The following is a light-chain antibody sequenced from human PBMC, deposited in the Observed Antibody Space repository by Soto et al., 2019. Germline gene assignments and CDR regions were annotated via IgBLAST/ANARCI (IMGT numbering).Light chain of an antibody. CDR2: XAS. CDR3: QKRRSWPPTIT. CDR1: QSVSNH. Sequence: EIGLTQSAANLSLSPGERATLXCRASQSVSNHFGWYQHRTGQDPRLLIXXASYRATDLPLSFSVSWSGTDFTLTSSSLEPEDLAVYYCQKRRSWPPTITFGQGTRLEI. V-gene: IGKV3-11*01. J-gene: IGKJ5*01.